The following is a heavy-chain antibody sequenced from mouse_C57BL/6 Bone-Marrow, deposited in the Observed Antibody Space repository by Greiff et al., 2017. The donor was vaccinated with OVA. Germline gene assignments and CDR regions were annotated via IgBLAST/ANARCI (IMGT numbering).Heavy chain of an antibody. CDR1: GYTFTDYY. J-gene: IGHJ3*01. CDR2: IFPGSGST. V-gene: IGHV1-75*01. CDR3: AREGAYYSNGAAFAY. D-gene: IGHD2-5*01. Sequence: QVQLQQSGPELVKPGASVKISCKASGYTFTDYYINWVKQRPGQGLEWIGWIFPGSGSTYYNEKFKGKATLTVDKSSSTAYMLLSSLTSEDSAVYCCAREGAYYSNGAAFAYWGQGTLVTVSA.